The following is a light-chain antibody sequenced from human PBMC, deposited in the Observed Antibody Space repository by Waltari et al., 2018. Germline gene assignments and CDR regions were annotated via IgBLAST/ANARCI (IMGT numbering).Light chain of an antibody. CDR3: SSYGGSNNLV. J-gene: IGLJ2*01. V-gene: IGLV2-8*01. CDR2: EVT. CDR1: SSDVGGYNY. Sequence: QSALTQPPSASGSPGQSVTIPCTGTSSDVGGYNYVSWYQQHPGKAPKLMIYEVTKRPSGVPDRFSGSKSGNTASLTVSGLQADDEADYYCSSYGGSNNLVFGGGTKLTVL.